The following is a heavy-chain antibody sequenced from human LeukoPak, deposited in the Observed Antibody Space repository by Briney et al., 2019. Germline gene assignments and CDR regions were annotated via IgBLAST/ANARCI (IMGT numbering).Heavy chain of an antibody. CDR2: ISSSGTTI. Sequence: GGSLRLSCAASGFTFTNYEMTWVRQAPGKGLEWVSYISSSGTTIYYADSVKGRFTISRDNAKNSLYLQMNSLRAEETAVYYCARDNYDSSTPYYFDYWGQGTLVTVSS. J-gene: IGHJ4*02. CDR1: GFTFTNYE. V-gene: IGHV3-48*03. CDR3: ARDNYDSSTPYYFDY. D-gene: IGHD3-22*01.